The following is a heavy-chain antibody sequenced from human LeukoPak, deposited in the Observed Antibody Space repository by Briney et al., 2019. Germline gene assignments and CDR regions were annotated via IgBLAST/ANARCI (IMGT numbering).Heavy chain of an antibody. CDR1: GFTFTISA. CDR3: AAAPTYSSGWRRGWAFDI. V-gene: IGHV1-58*01. Sequence: TSVKVSCKASGFTFTISAVQWVRQARGQRLEWIGWIVVGSGNTNYAQKFQERVTITRDMSTSTAYMELSSLRSEDTAVYYCAAAPTYSSGWRRGWAFDIWGQGTMVTVSS. CDR2: IVVGSGNT. J-gene: IGHJ3*02. D-gene: IGHD6-19*01.